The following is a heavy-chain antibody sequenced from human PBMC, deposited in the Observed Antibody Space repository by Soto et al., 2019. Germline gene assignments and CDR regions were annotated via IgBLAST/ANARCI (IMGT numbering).Heavy chain of an antibody. CDR2: INPVNGNT. J-gene: IGHJ5*02. CDR3: ARGIATGQLEP. Sequence: QVQLVQSGAEVKKPGASVMLSCKASGYTFTTYTMNWVRQAPGQRIEWMGWINPVNGNTKSSQKFQDRVIITRNTSASTAYMELRSLRSEDTAVYYCARGIATGQLEPWGQGTLVIVSS. V-gene: IGHV1-3*01. D-gene: IGHD6-13*01. CDR1: GYTFTTYT.